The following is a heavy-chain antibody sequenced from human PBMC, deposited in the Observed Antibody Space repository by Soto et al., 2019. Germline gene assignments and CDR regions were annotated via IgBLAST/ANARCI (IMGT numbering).Heavy chain of an antibody. CDR1: GGTISRRAYH. J-gene: IGHJ4*02. CDR3: ARLVYDSSGYRPG. CDR2: IYYSGST. D-gene: IGHD3-22*01. V-gene: IGHV4-39*01. Sequence: PPDTLSLTCTVTGGTISRRAYHWGCLRPPPGKGLEWIGSIYYSGSTYYNPSLKSRVTISVDTSKNQFSLKLSSVTAADTAVYYCARLVYDSSGYRPGWGQGTLVTVS.